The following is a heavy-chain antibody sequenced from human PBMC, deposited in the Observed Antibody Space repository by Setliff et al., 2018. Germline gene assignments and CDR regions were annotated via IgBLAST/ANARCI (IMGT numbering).Heavy chain of an antibody. CDR2: FFNSGDT. J-gene: IGHJ4*02. CDR3: ARGRAGHSGH. Sequence: SETLSLTCNVSGASISSYYWSWIRQPPGKGLEWIGYFFNSGDTNYNPSLKSRVTISVDTSKNQFSLKLSSVTAADTAVYYCARGRAGHSGHWGQGTLVTVSS. D-gene: IGHD6-19*01. V-gene: IGHV4-59*12. CDR1: GASISSYY.